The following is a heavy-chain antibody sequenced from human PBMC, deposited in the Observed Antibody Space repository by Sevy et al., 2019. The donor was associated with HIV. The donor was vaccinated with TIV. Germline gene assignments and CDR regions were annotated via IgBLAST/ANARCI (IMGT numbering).Heavy chain of an antibody. CDR1: GGSISSSSYY. J-gene: IGHJ3*02. CDR2: IYYSGST. V-gene: IGHV4-39*01. D-gene: IGHD2-15*01. Sequence: SETQSLTCTVSGGSISSSSYYWGWIRQPPGKGLEWIGSIYYSGSTYYNPSLKSRVTISVDTSKNQFSLKLSSVTAADTAVYYCARTDRYCSGGSCYPAAFDIWGQGTMVTVSS. CDR3: ARTDRYCSGGSCYPAAFDI.